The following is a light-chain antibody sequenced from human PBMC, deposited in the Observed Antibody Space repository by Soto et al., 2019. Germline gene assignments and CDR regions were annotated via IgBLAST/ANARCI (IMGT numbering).Light chain of an antibody. CDR3: QSYDSSLSGSEV. Sequence: QSVLTQPSSVSGAPGQGVTISCTGSASNIGAAFDVHWYQQLPGTAPKLLLSGDNNRPSGVPDRFSGSRSGTSASLAITGLQAEDEADYYCQSYDSSLSGSEVFGGGTKLTVL. CDR2: GDN. J-gene: IGLJ2*01. V-gene: IGLV1-40*01. CDR1: ASNIGAAFD.